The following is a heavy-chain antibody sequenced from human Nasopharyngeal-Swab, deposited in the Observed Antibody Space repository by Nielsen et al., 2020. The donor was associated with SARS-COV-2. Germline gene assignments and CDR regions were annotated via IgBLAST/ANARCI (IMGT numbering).Heavy chain of an antibody. CDR3: ARDFDPANLIVATMGY. J-gene: IGHJ4*02. CDR1: GFTFSSYG. Sequence: GGSLRLSCAASGFTFSSYGMHWVRQAPGKGLERVAVIWYDGSNKYYADSVKGRFTISRDNSKNTLYLQMNSLRAEDTAVYYCARDFDPANLIVATMGYWGQGTLVTVSS. V-gene: IGHV3-33*01. CDR2: IWYDGSNK. D-gene: IGHD5-12*01.